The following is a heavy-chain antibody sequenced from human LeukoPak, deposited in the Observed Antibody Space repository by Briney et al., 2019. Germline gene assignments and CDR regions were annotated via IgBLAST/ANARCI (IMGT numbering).Heavy chain of an antibody. D-gene: IGHD1-26*01. CDR2: INPNSGGT. CDR3: ARGLNSGSQRWGVYY. Sequence: ASVKVSCKASGYTFTGYYMHWVRQAPGQGLEWMGWINPNSGGTNYAQKFQGRVTMTRDTSISTAYMELSRLRSDDTAVYYCARGLNSGSQRWGVYYWGQGTLVTVSS. J-gene: IGHJ4*02. V-gene: IGHV1-2*02. CDR1: GYTFTGYY.